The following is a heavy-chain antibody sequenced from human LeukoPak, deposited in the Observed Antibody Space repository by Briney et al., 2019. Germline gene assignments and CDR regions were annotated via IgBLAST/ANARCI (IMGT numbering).Heavy chain of an antibody. D-gene: IGHD5-24*01. CDR3: AREMATAFFDY. J-gene: IGHJ4*02. CDR1: GGTFISYA. Sequence: ASVKVSCKASGGTFISYAISWVRQAPGQGLEWMGGIILIFGTANYAQKFQGRVTITADESTSTAYMGLSSLRSEDTAVYYCAREMATAFFDYWGQGTLVTVSS. V-gene: IGHV1-69*13. CDR2: IILIFGTA.